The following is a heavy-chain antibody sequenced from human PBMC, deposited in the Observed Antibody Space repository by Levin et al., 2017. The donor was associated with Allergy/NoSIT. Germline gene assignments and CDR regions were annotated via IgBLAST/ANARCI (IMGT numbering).Heavy chain of an antibody. CDR2: IYYSGST. CDR3: AADNLIAARPVTDYYYYMDV. CDR1: GGSISSSSYY. D-gene: IGHD6-6*01. J-gene: IGHJ6*03. Sequence: SETLSLTCTVSGGSISSSSYYWGWIRQPPGKGLEWIGSIYYSGSTYYNPSLKSRVTISVDTSKNQFSLKLSSVTAADTAVYYCAADNLIAARPVTDYYYYMDVWGKGTTVTVSS. V-gene: IGHV4-39*01.